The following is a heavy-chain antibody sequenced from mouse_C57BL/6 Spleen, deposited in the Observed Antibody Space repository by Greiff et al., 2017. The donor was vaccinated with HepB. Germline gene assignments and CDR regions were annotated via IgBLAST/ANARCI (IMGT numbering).Heavy chain of an antibody. CDR2: INPSNGGT. Sequence: QVQLKQPGTELVKPGASVKLSCKASGYTFTSYWMHWVKQRPGQGLEWIGNINPSNGGTNYNEKFKSKATLTVDKSSSTAYMQLSSLTSEDSAVYYCARSITTVVAKDWFAYWGQGTLVTVSA. CDR3: ARSITTVVAKDWFAY. V-gene: IGHV1-53*01. D-gene: IGHD1-1*01. J-gene: IGHJ3*01. CDR1: GYTFTSYW.